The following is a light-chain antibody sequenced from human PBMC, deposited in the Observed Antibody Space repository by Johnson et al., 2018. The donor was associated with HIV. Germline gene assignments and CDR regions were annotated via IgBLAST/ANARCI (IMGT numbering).Light chain of an antibody. CDR1: SSNIGNNY. J-gene: IGLJ1*01. Sequence: QSVLTQPPSVSAAPGQKVTISCSGSSSNIGNNYVSWYQQLPGTAPTLLIYENNTRPSGIPDRFSGSKSGPSATLGITGLQTGDEADYYCGTWANRLSHGGLFGTVTKVTVL. CDR3: GTWANRLSHGGL. CDR2: ENN. V-gene: IGLV1-51*02.